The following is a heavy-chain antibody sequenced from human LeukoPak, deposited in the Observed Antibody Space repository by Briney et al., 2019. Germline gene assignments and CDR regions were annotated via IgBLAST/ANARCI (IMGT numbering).Heavy chain of an antibody. Sequence: SQTLSLTCTVSGGSISSGSYFWSWIRQPAGKGLEWIGRIYTSGSTNYNPSLKSRVTISVDTSKNQFSLKLSSVTAADTAVYYCARDSGGSGSYYYDYYYYYMDVWGKGTTVTISS. CDR3: ARDSGGSGSYYYDYYYYYMDV. J-gene: IGHJ6*03. V-gene: IGHV4-61*02. CDR2: IYTSGST. D-gene: IGHD3-10*01. CDR1: GGSISSGSYF.